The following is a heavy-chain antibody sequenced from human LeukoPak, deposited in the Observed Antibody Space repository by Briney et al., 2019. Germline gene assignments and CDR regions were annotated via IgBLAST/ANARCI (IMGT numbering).Heavy chain of an antibody. CDR1: GGSIRGYY. CDR3: AVGATHYYMDV. J-gene: IGHJ6*03. Sequence: SETLSLTCTVSGGSIRGYYWSWGRQPPGKGLEWIAYIYYSGSTNYNPSLKSRVTISLDTSKNQFSLKLSSVTAADTAVYYCAVGATHYYMDVWGKGTTVTVSS. D-gene: IGHD3-16*01. CDR2: IYYSGST. V-gene: IGHV4-59*08.